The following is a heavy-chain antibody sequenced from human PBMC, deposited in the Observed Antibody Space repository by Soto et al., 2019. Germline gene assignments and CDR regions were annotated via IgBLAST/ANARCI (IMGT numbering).Heavy chain of an antibody. Sequence: QVQLQESGPGLVKPSQTLSLTCTVSGGSISSGGAYWSWFRQHPGKGLEGIGNIFYSGTTYYNPSLKSRVTIAVDTSKNQSSRSMISVTAADTAVYYCARDLRVCTDGECGGSYDYYAMDVWGQGTTVTGSS. J-gene: IGHJ6*02. CDR1: GGSISSGGAY. CDR2: IFYSGTT. V-gene: IGHV4-31*03. D-gene: IGHD2-8*01. CDR3: ARDLRVCTDGECGGSYDYYAMDV.